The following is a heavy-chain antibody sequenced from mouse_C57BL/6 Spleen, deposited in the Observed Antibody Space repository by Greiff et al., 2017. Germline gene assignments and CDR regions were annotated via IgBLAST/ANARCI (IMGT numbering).Heavy chain of an antibody. CDR2: IDPETGGT. D-gene: IGHD2-3*01. J-gene: IGHJ3*01. V-gene: IGHV1-15*01. Sequence: QVQLQQSGAELVRPGASVTLSCKASGYTFTDYEMHWVKQTPVHGLEWIGAIDPETGGTAYNQKFKGKAILTADKSSSTAYMELRSLTSDDSAVYYCTRDGGPWFAYWGQGTLVTVSA. CDR1: GYTFTDYE. CDR3: TRDGGPWFAY.